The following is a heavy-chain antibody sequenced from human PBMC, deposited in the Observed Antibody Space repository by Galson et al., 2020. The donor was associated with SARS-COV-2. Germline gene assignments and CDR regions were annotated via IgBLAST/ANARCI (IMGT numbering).Heavy chain of an antibody. D-gene: IGHD3-22*01. CDR2: IYYSGST. J-gene: IGHJ5*02. Sequence: ETSETLLLTCTVSGGSISSGGYYWSWIRQHPGKGLEWIGYIYYSGSTYYNPSLKSRVTISVDTSKNQFSLKLSSVTAADTAVYYCARVAITMIVVASWFDPWGQGTLVTVSS. CDR1: GGSISSGGYY. V-gene: IGHV4-31*03. CDR3: ARVAITMIVVASWFDP.